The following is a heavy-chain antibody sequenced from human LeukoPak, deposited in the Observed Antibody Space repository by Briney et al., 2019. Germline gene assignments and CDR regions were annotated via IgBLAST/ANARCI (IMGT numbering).Heavy chain of an antibody. J-gene: IGHJ4*02. CDR3: ARDSAQAIDY. Sequence: SETLSLTCTVSGGSISSYYWSWIRQPPGEGLEFIGYIYYTGSTTYNPSLKTRVTMSVDTSRNQLSLKLSSVTAADTAVYYCARDSAQAIDYWGQGTLVTVSS. CDR2: IYYTGST. V-gene: IGHV4-59*01. CDR1: GGSISSYY.